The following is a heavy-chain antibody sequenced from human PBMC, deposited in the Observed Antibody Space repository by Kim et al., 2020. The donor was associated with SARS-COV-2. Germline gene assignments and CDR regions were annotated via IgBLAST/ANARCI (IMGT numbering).Heavy chain of an antibody. D-gene: IGHD3-10*01. Sequence: GESLKISCKGSGYTFTSFWITWVRQVPGRGLEWMGRMDPSDSNVDYSPSFEGHVTMSADKYIRAAYLQWSDLKASDTAIYYCARPSSSGSYWFPEYWGQGTLVTVSS. V-gene: IGHV5-10-1*01. J-gene: IGHJ4*02. CDR3: ARPSSSGSYWFPEY. CDR2: MDPSDSNV. CDR1: GYTFTSFW.